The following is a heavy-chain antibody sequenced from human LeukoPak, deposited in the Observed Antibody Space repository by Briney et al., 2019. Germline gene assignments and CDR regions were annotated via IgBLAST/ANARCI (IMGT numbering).Heavy chain of an antibody. J-gene: IGHJ4*02. V-gene: IGHV4-39*01. D-gene: IGHD5-18*01. CDR1: GGSISSSSYY. CDR3: ARQHGYSYGYYFDY. Sequence: PSETLSLTCTVSGGSISSSSYYWGWIRQPPGKGLEWIGSIYYSGSTYYNPSLKSRVTISVDTSKNQFSLELSSVTAADTAVYYCARQHGYSYGYYFDYWGQGTLVTVSS. CDR2: IYYSGST.